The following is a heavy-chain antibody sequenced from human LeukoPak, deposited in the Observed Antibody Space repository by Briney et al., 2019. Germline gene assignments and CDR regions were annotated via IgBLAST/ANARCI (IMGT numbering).Heavy chain of an antibody. Sequence: ASVKVSCKASGGTFSSYAISWVRQAPGQGLEWMGGIIPIFGTANYAQKFQGRVTITADESTGTAYMELSSLRSEDTAVYYCARAGYRYSSSFYWDYWGQGTLVTVSS. CDR1: GGTFSSYA. CDR3: ARAGYRYSSSFYWDY. CDR2: IIPIFGTA. D-gene: IGHD6-6*01. V-gene: IGHV1-69*01. J-gene: IGHJ4*02.